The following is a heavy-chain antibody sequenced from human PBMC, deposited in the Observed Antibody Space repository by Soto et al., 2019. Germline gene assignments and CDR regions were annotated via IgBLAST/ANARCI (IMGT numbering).Heavy chain of an antibody. V-gene: IGHV3-13*01. CDR1: GFTFSNYD. D-gene: IGHD2-15*01. CDR3: TRGAGGFDY. Sequence: EVQLVESGGDLVQPGGFLRLSCGASGFTFSNYDFHWVRQATGKGLEWVSAIANTGHTYYAGSVKGRFTISRENAKKSLYLPMNRLRAGDKAVYYCTRGAGGFDYWGQGALVTVSS. J-gene: IGHJ4*02. CDR2: IANTGHT.